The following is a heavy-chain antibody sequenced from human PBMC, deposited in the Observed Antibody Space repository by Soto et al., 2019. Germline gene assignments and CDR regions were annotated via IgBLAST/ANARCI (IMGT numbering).Heavy chain of an antibody. V-gene: IGHV4-34*01. CDR3: ASGLYDSSGYYPFYFDY. CDR1: GGSFSGYY. D-gene: IGHD3-22*01. Sequence: PSETLSLTCAVYGGSFSGYYWSWIRQPPGKGLEWIGEINHSGSTNYNPSLKSRVTISVDTSKNQFSLKLSSVTAADTAVYYCASGLYDSSGYYPFYFDYWGQGTLVTVSS. J-gene: IGHJ4*02. CDR2: INHSGST.